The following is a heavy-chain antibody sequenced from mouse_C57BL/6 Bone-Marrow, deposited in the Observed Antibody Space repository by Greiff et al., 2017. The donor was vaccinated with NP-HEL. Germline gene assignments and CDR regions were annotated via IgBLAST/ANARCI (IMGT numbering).Heavy chain of an antibody. CDR3: ARDVYGNYAWFAY. D-gene: IGHD2-1*01. CDR2: ISSGSSTI. J-gene: IGHJ3*01. V-gene: IGHV5-17*01. Sequence: EVKLMESGGGLVKPGGSLKLSCAASGFTFSDYGMHWVRQAPEKGLEWVAYISSGSSTIYYADTVKGRFTISRDNAKNTLFLQMTSLRSEDTAMYYCARDVYGNYAWFAYWGQGTLVTVSA. CDR1: GFTFSDYG.